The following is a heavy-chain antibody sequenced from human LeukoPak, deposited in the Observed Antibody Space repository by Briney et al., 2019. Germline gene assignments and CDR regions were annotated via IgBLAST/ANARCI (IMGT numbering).Heavy chain of an antibody. CDR2: IYYSGST. Sequence: SETLSLTCTVSGGSISSSSYYWGWIRQPPGKGLEWIGSIYYSGSTYYNPSLKSRVTISVDTSNNQFSLNLSSVTAADTAMYYCARTDSSGWWFYFDYWGQGTQVTVSS. CDR3: ARTDSSGWWFYFDY. V-gene: IGHV4-39*07. CDR1: GGSISSSSYY. J-gene: IGHJ4*02. D-gene: IGHD6-19*01.